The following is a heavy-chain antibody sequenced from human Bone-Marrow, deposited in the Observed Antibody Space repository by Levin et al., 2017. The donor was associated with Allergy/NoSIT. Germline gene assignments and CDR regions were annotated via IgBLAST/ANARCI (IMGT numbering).Heavy chain of an antibody. CDR3: ASGRYYSEIDAAGY. D-gene: IGHD1-26*01. CDR2: ISPNSGDT. Sequence: GESLKISCKASGSTFTSYDINWVRQATGQGLEWMGWISPNSGDTGYAQNFQGRVTMTRNTSISTAYLELSSLRSEDTAAYFCASGRYYSEIDAAGYWGQGTLVTVSS. V-gene: IGHV1-8*01. J-gene: IGHJ4*02. CDR1: GSTFTSYD.